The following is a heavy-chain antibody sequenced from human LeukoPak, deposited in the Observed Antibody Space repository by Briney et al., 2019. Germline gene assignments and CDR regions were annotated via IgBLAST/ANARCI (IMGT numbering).Heavy chain of an antibody. CDR3: ARDFYRYGPAAGY. Sequence: SETLSLTCTIDDRCIGNGCNSGWMRQPPGKKLEWIGSIYHSGSTYYNPSLKSRVTISVDTSKNQFSLRLSSVTAADTAVYYCARDFYRYGPAAGYWGQGTLVTVSS. J-gene: IGHJ4*02. CDR2: IYHSGST. D-gene: IGHD6-13*01. V-gene: IGHV4-38-2*02. CDR1: DRCIGNGCN.